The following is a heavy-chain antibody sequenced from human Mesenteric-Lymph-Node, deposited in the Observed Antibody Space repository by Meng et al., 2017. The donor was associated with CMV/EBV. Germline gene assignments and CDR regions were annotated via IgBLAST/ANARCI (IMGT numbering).Heavy chain of an antibody. V-gene: IGHV4-30-4*08. D-gene: IGHD1-7*01. Sequence: SETLSLTCTVSGGSISSGDYYWSWIRQPPGKGLEWIGYIYYRGSTYYNPSLKSRVTISVDTSKNQFSLKLSSVTAADTAAYYCARDRRELHYYYYGMDVWGQGTTVTVSS. CDR3: ARDRRELHYYYYGMDV. CDR1: GGSISSGDYY. CDR2: IYYRGST. J-gene: IGHJ6*02.